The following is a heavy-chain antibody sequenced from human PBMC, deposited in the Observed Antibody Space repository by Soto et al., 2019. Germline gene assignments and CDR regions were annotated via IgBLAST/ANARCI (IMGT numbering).Heavy chain of an antibody. V-gene: IGHV1-69*13. Sequence: GASVKGSCKASGGTFSSYAISWVRQAPGQGLEWMGGVIPIMGTANYAQKFQGRVTISADESMTTAYMELSSLRSEDTAVYYCARDPRDGYYDTTVSGFYYFDHWGQGTLVTGSS. J-gene: IGHJ4*02. CDR1: GGTFSSYA. CDR2: VIPIMGTA. CDR3: ARDPRDGYYDTTVSGFYYFDH. D-gene: IGHD3-22*01.